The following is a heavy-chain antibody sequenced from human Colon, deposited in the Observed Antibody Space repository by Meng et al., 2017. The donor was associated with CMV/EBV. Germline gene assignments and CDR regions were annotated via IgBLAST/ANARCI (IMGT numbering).Heavy chain of an antibody. V-gene: IGHV3-7*01. Sequence: GESLKISCAASGFPLSNYWMSWVRQTPGKGLEWVANIKEDGSEKYYVDSVKGRFTISRDNAKNSLYLQMNSLRAEDTAVYYCARDPIVVVVAASPTVYGMDVWGQGTTVTVSS. J-gene: IGHJ6*02. CDR3: ARDPIVVVVAASPTVYGMDV. CDR2: IKEDGSEK. CDR1: GFPLSNYW. D-gene: IGHD2-15*01.